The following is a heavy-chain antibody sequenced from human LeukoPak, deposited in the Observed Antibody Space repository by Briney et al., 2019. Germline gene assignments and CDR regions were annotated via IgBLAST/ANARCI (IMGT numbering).Heavy chain of an antibody. CDR1: GFTFSSYA. CDR2: ISGSGGST. Sequence: GGSLRLSCAASGFTFSSYAMSWVRHAPGKGLEWVSAISGSGGSTYYADSVKGRFTISRDNSKNTLYLQMNSLRAEDTAVYYCAKDYCSGGSCYSDYWGQGTLVTVSS. V-gene: IGHV3-23*01. J-gene: IGHJ4*02. CDR3: AKDYCSGGSCYSDY. D-gene: IGHD2-15*01.